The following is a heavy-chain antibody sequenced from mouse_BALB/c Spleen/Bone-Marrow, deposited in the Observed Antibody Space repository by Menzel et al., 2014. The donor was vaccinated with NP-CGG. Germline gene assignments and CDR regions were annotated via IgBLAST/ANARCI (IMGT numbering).Heavy chain of an antibody. CDR1: GYAFSNYW. D-gene: IGHD1-1*01. CDR2: IYPGDTDI. CDR3: ASRGDYSYAMDY. V-gene: IGHV1-80*01. J-gene: IGHJ4*01. Sequence: VKLMESGAELVRPGSSVKSSCKASGYAFSNYWMNWVKQRPGQGLEWIGQIYPGDTDIHYNGKFKGKATLTADKSSSTAYMQLSSLTSEDSAVYFCASRGDYSYAMDYWGQGTSVTVSS.